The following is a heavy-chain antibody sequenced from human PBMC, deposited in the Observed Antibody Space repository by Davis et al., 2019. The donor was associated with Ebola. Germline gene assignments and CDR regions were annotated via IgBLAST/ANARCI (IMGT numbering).Heavy chain of an antibody. CDR3: ARGALGVTTRHFDY. D-gene: IGHD4-17*01. Sequence: PGGSLRLSCAASGFTFSTYGLHWLRQAPGKGVEWVGVIWYDGSKQYYAESVKGRFTISRDNSNNTLYLQMSSLRVEDTAVYYCARGALGVTTRHFDYWGQGTLVTVSS. CDR1: GFTFSTYG. CDR2: IWYDGSKQ. J-gene: IGHJ4*02. V-gene: IGHV3-33*01.